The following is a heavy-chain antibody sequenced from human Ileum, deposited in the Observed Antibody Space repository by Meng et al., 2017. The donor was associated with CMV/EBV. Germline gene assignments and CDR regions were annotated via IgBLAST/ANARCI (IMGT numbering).Heavy chain of an antibody. Sequence: SETLSLTCTVSGGSISSYYWSWIRQPPGKGLEWIGYIYYSGSTNYNPSLKSRVTISVDTSKNQFSLKLSSVTAADTAVYYCARAIAVAGTRRAFAYWGQGTLVTGAS. CDR1: GGSISSYY. V-gene: IGHV4-59*01. J-gene: IGHJ4*02. CDR3: ARAIAVAGTRRAFAY. CDR2: IYYSGST. D-gene: IGHD6-19*01.